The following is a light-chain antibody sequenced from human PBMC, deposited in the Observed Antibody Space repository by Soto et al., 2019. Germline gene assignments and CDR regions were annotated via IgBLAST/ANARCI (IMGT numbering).Light chain of an antibody. V-gene: IGLV1-47*01. CDR2: RDS. Sequence: QSVLTQPPSASGTPGXXVTISCSXXXSNIGNNYVYWYQQLPGTAPKLLIYRDSQRPSGVPDRFSGSKSGTSASLAISGLRSEDEADYYCAAWDDSLIVFGTGTKLTVL. J-gene: IGLJ1*01. CDR1: XSNIGNNY. CDR3: AAWDDSLIV.